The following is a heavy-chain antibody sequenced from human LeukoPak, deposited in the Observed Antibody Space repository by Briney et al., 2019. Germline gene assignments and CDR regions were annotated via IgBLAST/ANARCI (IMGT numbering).Heavy chain of an antibody. J-gene: IGHJ6*02. CDR3: ARVGGEVNNCNYVWDYYYYGMDV. V-gene: IGHV1-8*01. CDR1: GYTFTSYD. D-gene: IGHD1-7*01. Sequence: ASVKVSCKASGYTFTSYDINWVRQATGQGLEWMGWMNPNSGNTGYAQKFQGRVTMTRNTSISTAYMELSSLRSEDTAVYYCARVGGEVNNCNYVWDYYYYGMDVWGQGTTVTVSS. CDR2: MNPNSGNT.